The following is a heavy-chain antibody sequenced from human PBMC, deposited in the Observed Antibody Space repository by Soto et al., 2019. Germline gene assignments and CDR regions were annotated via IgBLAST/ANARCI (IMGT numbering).Heavy chain of an antibody. V-gene: IGHV1-18*01. J-gene: IGHJ4*02. Sequence: ASVKVSCKASGYTFTNYGISWVRQAPGQGLEWMGWISAYNGNINYAQKLQGRVTMTRDTSATTVYMQLSGLRSEDTAVYYCVRPKGHCSGGSCYSGPYNYWGQGTLVTVSS. CDR2: ISAYNGNI. D-gene: IGHD2-15*01. CDR3: VRPKGHCSGGSCYSGPYNY. CDR1: GYTFTNYG.